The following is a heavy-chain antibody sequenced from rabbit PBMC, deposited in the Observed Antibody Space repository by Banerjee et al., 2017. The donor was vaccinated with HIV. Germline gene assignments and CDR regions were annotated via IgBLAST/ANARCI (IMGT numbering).Heavy chain of an antibody. Sequence: QSLEESGGDLVKHGASLTLTCTASGLDFSSSYWICWVRQAPGKGLEWIACIYAGSSGSTQYASWAKGPFTISKTSSTTVTLQMTSLTAADTATYFCARDLAGVIGWNFNLWGPGTLVTVS. CDR3: ARDLAGVIGWNFNL. CDR2: IYAGSSGST. J-gene: IGHJ4*01. CDR1: GLDFSSSYW. D-gene: IGHD4-1*01. V-gene: IGHV1S40*01.